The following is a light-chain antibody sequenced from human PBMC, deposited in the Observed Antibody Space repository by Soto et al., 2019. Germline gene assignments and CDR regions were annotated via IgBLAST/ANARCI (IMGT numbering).Light chain of an antibody. J-gene: IGKJ3*01. CDR2: GAS. V-gene: IGKV3-15*01. CDR1: QSVSSN. Sequence: EIVMTQSPATLSVSPGERATLSCRASQSVSSNLAWYQQKPGQAPRLLIYGASTRATGIPARFSGSRSGTEFTLTISSLQSEDFAVYYCQQYNNWLIFTFGPGTKVDIK. CDR3: QQYNNWLIFT.